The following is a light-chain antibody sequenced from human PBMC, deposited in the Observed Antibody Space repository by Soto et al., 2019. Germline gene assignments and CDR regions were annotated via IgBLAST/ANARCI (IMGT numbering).Light chain of an antibody. Sequence: VLPQSPTTLSLSPVSGATLSCRASQSIGNYLAWHQQKPGQAPRLLIYATSNRATGIPARFSGSGSGTDFTLTISSLEPEDFAVYYCQQRSSWPFTFGPGTKVDIK. CDR2: ATS. J-gene: IGKJ3*01. V-gene: IGKV3-11*01. CDR1: QSIGNY. CDR3: QQRSSWPFT.